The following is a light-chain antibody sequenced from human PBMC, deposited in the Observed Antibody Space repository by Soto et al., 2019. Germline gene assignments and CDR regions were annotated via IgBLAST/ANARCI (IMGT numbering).Light chain of an antibody. CDR3: CSAGGSPTSV. Sequence: QSALTQPASVSGSPGQSITISCTGTSSNVGSYKLVSWYQQHPGKAPKLMIFEVNKRPSGVSNRFSGSKSGNTASLTISGRKVEDEADYYCCSAGGSPTSVFGTGTKVTVL. J-gene: IGLJ1*01. CDR1: SSNVGSYKL. V-gene: IGLV2-23*02. CDR2: EVN.